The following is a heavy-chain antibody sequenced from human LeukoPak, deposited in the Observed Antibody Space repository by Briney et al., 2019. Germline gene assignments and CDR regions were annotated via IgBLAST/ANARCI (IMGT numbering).Heavy chain of an antibody. V-gene: IGHV4-4*07. CDR2: IYTSGST. CDR1: GGSISSYY. Sequence: SETLSLTCTVSGGSISSYYWSWIRQPAGKGLEWIGRIYTSGSTNYNPSLKSRVTMSVDTSKNQFSLKLSSVTAADTAVYYCAREPEQWLVRSWFDRWGQGTLVTVSS. J-gene: IGHJ5*02. D-gene: IGHD6-19*01. CDR3: AREPEQWLVRSWFDR.